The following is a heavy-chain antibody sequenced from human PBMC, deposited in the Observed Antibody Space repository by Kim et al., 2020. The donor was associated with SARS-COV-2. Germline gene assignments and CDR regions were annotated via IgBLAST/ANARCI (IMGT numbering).Heavy chain of an antibody. D-gene: IGHD3-10*01. Sequence: GGSLRLSCAASGFTFSSYDMHWVRQATGKGLEWVSAIGTAGVTYYPGSVMGRFTISREKAKNSLYLQMNSLRAGDTAVYYCARGKLLWFGELSFYGMDVWGQGTTVTVSS. J-gene: IGHJ6*02. V-gene: IGHV3-13*01. CDR3: ARGKLLWFGELSFYGMDV. CDR2: IGTAGVT. CDR1: GFTFSSYD.